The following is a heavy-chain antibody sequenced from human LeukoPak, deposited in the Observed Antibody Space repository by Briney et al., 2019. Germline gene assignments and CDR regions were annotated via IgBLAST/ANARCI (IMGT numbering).Heavy chain of an antibody. CDR1: GFTFSSYE. D-gene: IGHD2-21*02. CDR2: ISSSGSTI. J-gene: IGHJ3*02. V-gene: IGHV3-48*03. CDR3: ARTGGGGDCYFLVGFFCDAFDI. Sequence: GGSLRLSCAASGFTFSSYEMNWVRQAPGKGLEWVSYISSSGSTIYYADSVKGRFTISRDNAKNSLYLQMNSLRAEDTAVYYCARTGGGGDCYFLVGFFCDAFDIWGQGTMVTVSS.